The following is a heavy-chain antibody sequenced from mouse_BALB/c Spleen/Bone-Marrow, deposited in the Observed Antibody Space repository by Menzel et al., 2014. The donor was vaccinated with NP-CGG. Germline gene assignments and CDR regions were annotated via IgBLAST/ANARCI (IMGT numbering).Heavy chain of an antibody. Sequence: EVMLVESGGGLVQPGGSMKLSCVASGFTFSNYWMNWVRQSPEKGLEWVAEIKLKSNNYATHYAESVKGRFTISGDDSKSSVYLQMNNLRAEDTGIYYCTTGFAYWGQGTLVTVSA. CDR1: GFTFSNYW. V-gene: IGHV6-6*02. CDR2: IKLKSNNYAT. J-gene: IGHJ3*01. CDR3: TTGFAY.